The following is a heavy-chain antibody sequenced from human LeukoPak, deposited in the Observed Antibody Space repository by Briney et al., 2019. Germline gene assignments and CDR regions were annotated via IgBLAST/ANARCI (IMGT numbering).Heavy chain of an antibody. V-gene: IGHV4-59*01. Sequence: SETLSLTCTVSGGSISSYYWSWIRQPPGKGLEWIGYIYYSGSINYNPSLKSRVTISVDTSKNQFSLKPTSVTAADTAVYYCARNDVWSGYYNYWGQGTVVTVSS. D-gene: IGHD3-3*01. CDR3: ARNDVWSGYYNY. CDR1: GGSISSYY. J-gene: IGHJ4*02. CDR2: IYYSGSI.